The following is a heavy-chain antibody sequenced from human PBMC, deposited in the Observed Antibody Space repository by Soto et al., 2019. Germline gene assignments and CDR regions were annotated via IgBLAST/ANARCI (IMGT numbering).Heavy chain of an antibody. Sequence: GGSLRLSCAASGFTFSSYGMHWVRQAPGKGLEWVAVIWYDGSNKYYADSVKGRFTISRDNSKNTLYLQMNSLRAEDTAVYYCARDREQQLDRWYYYGMDVWGQGTTVTVSS. CDR2: IWYDGSNK. CDR3: ARDREQQLDRWYYYGMDV. V-gene: IGHV3-33*01. D-gene: IGHD6-13*01. CDR1: GFTFSSYG. J-gene: IGHJ6*02.